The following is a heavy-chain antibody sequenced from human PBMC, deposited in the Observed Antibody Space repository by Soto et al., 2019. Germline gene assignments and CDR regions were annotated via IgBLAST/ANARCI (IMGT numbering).Heavy chain of an antibody. CDR1: GFTFSDYY. D-gene: IGHD2-15*01. CDR3: ARDKRLGVVAARPYYFDY. Sequence: QVQLVESGGGLVKPGGSLRLSCAASGFTFSDYYMSWIRQAPGKGLEWVSYISSSGSTIYYADSVKGRFTISRENAKNSLYLQMNSLRAEDTAVYYCARDKRLGVVAARPYYFDYWGQGTLVTVSS. V-gene: IGHV3-11*01. J-gene: IGHJ4*02. CDR2: ISSSGSTI.